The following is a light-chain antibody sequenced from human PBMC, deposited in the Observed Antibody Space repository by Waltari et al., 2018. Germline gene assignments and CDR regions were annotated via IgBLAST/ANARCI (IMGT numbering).Light chain of an antibody. J-gene: IGLJ3*02. CDR1: RSNTGAGYD. V-gene: IGLV1-40*01. CDR3: QSYDSSLSGSMV. Sequence: QSVMTQPPSVSGVPVQRVTIPCTRSRSNTGAGYDVHWYQQLPGTAPKLLIYGNSNRPSGVPDRFSGSKSGTSASLAITGLQAEDEADYYCQSYDSSLSGSMVFGGGTKLTVL. CDR2: GNS.